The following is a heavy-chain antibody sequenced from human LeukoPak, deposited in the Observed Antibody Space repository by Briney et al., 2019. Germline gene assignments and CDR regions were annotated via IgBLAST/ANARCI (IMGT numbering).Heavy chain of an antibody. J-gene: IGHJ2*01. D-gene: IGHD4-17*01. CDR2: TYHSGNT. CDR3: ARPKYGDAAYFAL. Sequence: SETLSLTCAVSGYSISSGYYWGWIRQPPGKGLEWIGSTYHSGNTYYNPSLKSRVTISVDTSKNQFFLKVTSVTAADAAVYYCARPKYGDAAYFALWGRGALVTVSS. V-gene: IGHV4-38-2*01. CDR1: GYSISSGYY.